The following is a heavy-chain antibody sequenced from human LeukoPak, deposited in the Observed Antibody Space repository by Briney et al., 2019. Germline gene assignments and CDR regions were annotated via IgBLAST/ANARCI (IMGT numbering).Heavy chain of an antibody. CDR3: ARVLYSSWFDP. Sequence: GGSLRLSCAASGFTFSDYYMSWVRQAPGKGLEWVSYISSSGSTIYYADSVKGRFTISRDNAKNSLYLLMNSLRAEDTAVYYCARVLYSSWFDPWGQGTLVTVSS. CDR2: ISSSGSTI. D-gene: IGHD6-13*01. V-gene: IGHV3-11*04. CDR1: GFTFSDYY. J-gene: IGHJ5*02.